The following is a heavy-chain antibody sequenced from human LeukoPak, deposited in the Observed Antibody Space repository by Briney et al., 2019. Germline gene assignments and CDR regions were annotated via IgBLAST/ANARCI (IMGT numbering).Heavy chain of an antibody. Sequence: ASVKVSCKASGYTFTSYAMHWVRQAPGQRLEWMGWINAGDGSTKYSQKFQDRVTITRDTPASTAYMELTSLRSEDTAVYYCARAWLGVVNWYFDLWGRGTLVTVSS. J-gene: IGHJ2*01. CDR2: INAGDGST. CDR1: GYTFTSYA. D-gene: IGHD3-3*01. CDR3: ARAWLGVVNWYFDL. V-gene: IGHV1-3*01.